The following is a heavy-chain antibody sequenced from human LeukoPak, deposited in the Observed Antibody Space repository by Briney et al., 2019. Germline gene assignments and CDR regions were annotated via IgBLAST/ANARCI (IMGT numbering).Heavy chain of an antibody. Sequence: GGSLRLSCAASGFSFSSYWMSWVRQAPGKGLEWVASIKGDGNGNNYVDSVKGRFTISRDNAKNSLYLQMNSLRAEDTAVYYCARESWSSLTWGQGTLVTVSS. D-gene: IGHD2-2*01. CDR1: GFSFSSYW. CDR2: IKGDGNGN. CDR3: ARESWSSLT. J-gene: IGHJ5*02. V-gene: IGHV3-7*01.